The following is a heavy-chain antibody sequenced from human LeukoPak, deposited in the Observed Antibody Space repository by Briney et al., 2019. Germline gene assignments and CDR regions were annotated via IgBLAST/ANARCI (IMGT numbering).Heavy chain of an antibody. D-gene: IGHD3-22*01. Sequence: GALVKVSCKASGYTFTSYYMHWVRQAPGQGLEWMGIINPSGGSTSYAQKFQGRVTMTRDTSTSTVYMELSSLRSEDTAVYYCARVWNYYESSGYYSPYFDYWGQGTLVTVSS. CDR3: ARVWNYYESSGYYSPYFDY. CDR1: GYTFTSYY. CDR2: INPSGGST. V-gene: IGHV1-46*01. J-gene: IGHJ4*02.